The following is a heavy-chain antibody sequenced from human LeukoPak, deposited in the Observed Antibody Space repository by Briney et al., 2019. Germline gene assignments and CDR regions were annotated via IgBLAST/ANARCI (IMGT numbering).Heavy chain of an antibody. Sequence: NPSETLSLTCTVSGGSISSSSYYWGWIRQPPGKGLEWIGSIYYSGSTYYNPSLKGRVTISVDTSKNQFSLKLSSVTAADTAVYYFARHFPRYCSGGSCTEFDPWGQGTLVTVSS. CDR2: IYYSGST. CDR1: GGSISSSSYY. D-gene: IGHD2-15*01. CDR3: ARHFPRYCSGGSCTEFDP. J-gene: IGHJ5*02. V-gene: IGHV4-39*01.